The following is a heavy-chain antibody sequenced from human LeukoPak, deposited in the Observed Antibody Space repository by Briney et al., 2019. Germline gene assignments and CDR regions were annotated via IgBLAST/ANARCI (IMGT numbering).Heavy chain of an antibody. Sequence: SETLSLTCAVYGGSFSGYYWSWIRQPPGKGLEWIGEINHSGSTNYNPSLKSRVTISVDTSKNQFSLKLRSVTAADTAVYYCARAKYLTANLLDYWGQGTLVTVSS. CDR2: INHSGST. D-gene: IGHD2-2*02. CDR3: ARAKYLTANLLDY. J-gene: IGHJ4*02. CDR1: GGSFSGYY. V-gene: IGHV4-34*01.